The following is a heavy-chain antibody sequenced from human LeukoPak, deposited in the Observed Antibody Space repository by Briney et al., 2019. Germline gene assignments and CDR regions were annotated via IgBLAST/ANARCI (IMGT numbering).Heavy chain of an antibody. D-gene: IGHD6-6*01. Sequence: PSETLSLTCAVSGGSISSNNWWNWVRQPPGKGLEWIGEIYHSGTTNYNPSLKSRVIISVDKSKNQLSLKLNSVTAADTAVYYCARDLGSSSPRGYWGQGTLVTVSS. CDR2: IYHSGTT. V-gene: IGHV4-4*02. CDR1: GGSISSNNW. CDR3: ARDLGSSSPRGY. J-gene: IGHJ4*02.